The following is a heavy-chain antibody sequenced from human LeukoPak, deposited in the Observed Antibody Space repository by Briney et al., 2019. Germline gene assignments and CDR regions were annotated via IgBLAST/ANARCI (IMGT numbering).Heavy chain of an antibody. V-gene: IGHV4-39*01. CDR3: ARQGVAAAGKDH. CDR2: IYYSGST. J-gene: IGHJ4*02. CDR1: GGSISSSSYY. D-gene: IGHD6-13*01. Sequence: SETLSLTCTVSGGSISSSSYYWGWIRQPPGKGLEWIGSIYYSGSTYYNPSLKSRVTISVDTSKNQFSLKLSSVTAADTAVYYCARQGVAAAGKDHWGQGTVVTVSS.